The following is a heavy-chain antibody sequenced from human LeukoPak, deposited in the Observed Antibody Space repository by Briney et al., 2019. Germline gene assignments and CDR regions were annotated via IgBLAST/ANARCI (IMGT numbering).Heavy chain of an antibody. J-gene: IGHJ1*01. V-gene: IGHV3-74*01. CDR1: GFTFSRYW. CDR2: IKSDGKT. CDR3: ARAPSEVGGYYPEYFRH. Sequence: GGSLRLSCEASGFTFSRYWMHWVRQAPGKGLVWVSRIKSDGKTNYADSVKGRFTISRDNAKNTVSLQMDSLGAEDTGVYYCARAPSEVGGYYPEYFRHWGLGTLVTVSS. D-gene: IGHD3-22*01.